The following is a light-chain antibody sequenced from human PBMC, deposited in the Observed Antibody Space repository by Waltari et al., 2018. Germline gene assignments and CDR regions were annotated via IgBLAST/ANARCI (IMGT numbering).Light chain of an antibody. Sequence: DIQITQSPSSLSASVGDRVTITCRASQGISNSLAWYQQKPGKAPQLLLYGASRLESGVPPRFSGSGSGTDYTLTISSLQTDDFATYYCQQYYFTPYTFGQGTKLDIK. CDR2: GAS. V-gene: IGKV1-NL1*01. CDR3: QQYYFTPYT. CDR1: QGISNS. J-gene: IGKJ2*01.